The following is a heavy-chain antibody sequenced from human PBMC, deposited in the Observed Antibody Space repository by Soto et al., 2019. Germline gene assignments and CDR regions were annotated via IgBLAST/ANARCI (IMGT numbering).Heavy chain of an antibody. V-gene: IGHV4-34*01. Sequence: SETLSLTCAVYGGSFSGYYWSWIRQPPGKGLEWIGEINRSGSTNYNPSLKSRVTISVDTSKNQFSLKLSSVTAADTAVYYCARGPYCSSTSCSTLISWFDPWGQGTLVTVSS. CDR2: INRSGST. D-gene: IGHD2-2*01. J-gene: IGHJ5*02. CDR3: ARGPYCSSTSCSTLISWFDP. CDR1: GGSFSGYY.